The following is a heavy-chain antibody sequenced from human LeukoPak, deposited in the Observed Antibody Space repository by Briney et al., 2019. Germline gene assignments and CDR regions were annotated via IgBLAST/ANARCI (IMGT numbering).Heavy chain of an antibody. CDR3: ARVQVGALGVSADY. Sequence: ASVKVSCKASGYTFTSYGISWVRQAPGQGLEWMGWISPYTGDTQYEQKIQDRVTMTTDTSTSTAYMELGSLRSDDTAVYYCARVQVGALGVSADYWGQGTLVTVSS. V-gene: IGHV1-18*01. CDR1: GYTFTSYG. CDR2: ISPYTGDT. J-gene: IGHJ4*02. D-gene: IGHD1-26*01.